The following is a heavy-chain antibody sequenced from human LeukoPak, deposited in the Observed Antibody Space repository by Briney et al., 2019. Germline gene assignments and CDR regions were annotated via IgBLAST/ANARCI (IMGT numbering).Heavy chain of an antibody. D-gene: IGHD2-2*01. CDR2: IDHRGSP. CDR1: GYSLSSGYY. Sequence: SETLSLTRTVSGYSLSSGYYWGWIRQPPGKGLEWIGIIDHRGSPNHNPSLKSRVTVSVDTSKNQFSLKLSSLSAADTAVYYCARVPHCTSTSCYVGGYHMDVWGKGTTVTVSS. J-gene: IGHJ6*03. V-gene: IGHV4-38-2*02. CDR3: ARVPHCTSTSCYVGGYHMDV.